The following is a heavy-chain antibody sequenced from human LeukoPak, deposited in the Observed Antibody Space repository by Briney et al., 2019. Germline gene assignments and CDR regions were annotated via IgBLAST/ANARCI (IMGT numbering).Heavy chain of an antibody. D-gene: IGHD6-13*01. CDR2: ISPKNGDT. Sequence: ASVKASCKASGYTFTSYGIIWVRQAPGQGLEWMGWISPKNGDTNYAPKLQGRVTMTTDTSTSTAYMELRSLRSDDTAVYYCARDPPPIAATDGWFDPWGQGTLVTVSS. J-gene: IGHJ5*02. CDR1: GYTFTSYG. V-gene: IGHV1-18*01. CDR3: ARDPPPIAATDGWFDP.